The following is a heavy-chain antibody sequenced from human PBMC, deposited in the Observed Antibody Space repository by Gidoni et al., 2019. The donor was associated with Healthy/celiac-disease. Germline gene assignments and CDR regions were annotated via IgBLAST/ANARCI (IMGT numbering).Heavy chain of an antibody. J-gene: IGHJ4*02. CDR2: ISMSSSYI. CDR1: GFTFSSYS. Sequence: EVQLVESGGGLVKPGGSLRLSCAASGFTFSSYSMNWVRQAPGKGLEWVSSISMSSSYIYYADSVKGRFTISRDNAKNSLYLQMNSLRAEDTAVYYCARSDPEFDYWGQGTLVTVSS. CDR3: ARSDPEFDY. V-gene: IGHV3-21*01.